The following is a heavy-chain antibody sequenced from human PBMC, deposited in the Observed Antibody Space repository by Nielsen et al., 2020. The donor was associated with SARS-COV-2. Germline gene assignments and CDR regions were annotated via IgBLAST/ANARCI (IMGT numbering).Heavy chain of an antibody. CDR1: GFTFSDYY. Sequence: GESLKISCAASGFTFSDYYMSWIRQAPGKGLEWVSYISSSSSYIYYADSVKGRFTISRDNAKNSLYLQMNSLRAEDTAVYYCARVPTYYDSSGSYAGDYWGQGTLVTVSS. D-gene: IGHD3-22*01. CDR3: ARVPTYYDSSGSYAGDY. V-gene: IGHV3-11*06. J-gene: IGHJ4*02. CDR2: ISSSSSYI.